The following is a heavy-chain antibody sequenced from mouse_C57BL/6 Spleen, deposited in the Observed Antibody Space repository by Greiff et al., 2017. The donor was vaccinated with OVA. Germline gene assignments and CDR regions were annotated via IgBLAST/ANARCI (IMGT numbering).Heavy chain of an antibody. Sequence: QVQLQQPGAELVRPGSSVKLSCKASGYTFTSYWMHWVKQRPIQGLEWIGNIDPSDSETHYNQKFKDKATLTVDKSSSTAYMQLSSLTSEDSAVYYCARLGDVYAMDYWGQVTSVTVSS. V-gene: IGHV1-52*01. CDR2: IDPSDSET. J-gene: IGHJ4*01. CDR1: GYTFTSYW. D-gene: IGHD3-3*01. CDR3: ARLGDVYAMDY.